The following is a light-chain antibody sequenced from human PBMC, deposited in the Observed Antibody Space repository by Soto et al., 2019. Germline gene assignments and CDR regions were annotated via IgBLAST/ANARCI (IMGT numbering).Light chain of an antibody. CDR2: EVT. CDR1: RSDIGGSKY. Sequence: QSALTQPASVSGSPGQSISISCTGTRSDIGGSKYVSWYQQHPGKAPKLLIYEVTYRPSGVSDRFSDSKSGNTASLTVSGLQTEDEGDYYCTSYTSSGTVYVFGTGTKVTVL. CDR3: TSYTSSGTVYV. V-gene: IGLV2-14*01. J-gene: IGLJ1*01.